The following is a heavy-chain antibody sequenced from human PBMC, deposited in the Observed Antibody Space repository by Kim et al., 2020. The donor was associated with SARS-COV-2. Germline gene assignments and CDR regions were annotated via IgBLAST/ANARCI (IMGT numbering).Heavy chain of an antibody. J-gene: IGHJ5*02. D-gene: IGHD6-19*01. Sequence: GKGLEWVSASSGSGGRTYDADSVKGRFTISRDNSKNTLYLQMNSLRAEDTAVYYCAKDPVSQTSGWESWGQGTLVTVSS. V-gene: IGHV3-23*01. CDR2: SSGSGGRT. CDR3: AKDPVSQTSGWES.